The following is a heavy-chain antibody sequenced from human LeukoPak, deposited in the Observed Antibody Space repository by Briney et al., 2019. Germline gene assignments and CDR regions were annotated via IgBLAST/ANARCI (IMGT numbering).Heavy chain of an antibody. CDR2: MNPNSGNT. CDR3: ARDLTSIAAAGTTPKPTTHH. CDR1: GYTFTSYD. Sequence: ASVKVSCKASGYTFTSYDINWVRQATGQGLEWMGWMNPNSGNTGYAQKFQGRVTITRNTSISTAYMELSSLRSEDTAVYYCARDLTSIAAAGTTPKPTTHHWGQGTLVTVSS. J-gene: IGHJ5*02. D-gene: IGHD6-13*01. V-gene: IGHV1-8*03.